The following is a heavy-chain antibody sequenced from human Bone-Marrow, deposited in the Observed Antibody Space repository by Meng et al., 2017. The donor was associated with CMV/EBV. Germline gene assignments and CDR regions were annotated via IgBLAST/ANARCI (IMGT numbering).Heavy chain of an antibody. J-gene: IGHJ3*02. V-gene: IGHV3-74*01. CDR2: INSDGSDT. CDR3: ARGIVGAHDAFDI. CDR1: GFTFSSYW. D-gene: IGHD1-26*01. Sequence: GESLKISCAAPGFTFSSYWMHWVRQAPGKGLVWVSCINSDGSDTRYADSVKGRFTISRDNAKNSLYLQMNSLRAEDTAVYYCARGIVGAHDAFDIWGQGTMVTVSS.